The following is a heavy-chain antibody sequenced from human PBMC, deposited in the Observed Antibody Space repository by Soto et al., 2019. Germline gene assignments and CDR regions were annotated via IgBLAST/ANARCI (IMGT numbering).Heavy chain of an antibody. J-gene: IGHJ6*02. CDR1: GYTFTSYY. V-gene: IGHV1-46*01. CDR3: ARDLAYSNGNYYYYYYGMDV. Sequence: ASVKVSCKASGYTFTSYYMHWVRQAPGQGLEWMGIINPSGGSTSYAQKFQGRVTMTRDTSTSTVYMELSSLRSEDTAVYYCARDLAYSNGNYYYYYYGMDVWGQGTTVTVSS. CDR2: INPSGGST. D-gene: IGHD4-4*01.